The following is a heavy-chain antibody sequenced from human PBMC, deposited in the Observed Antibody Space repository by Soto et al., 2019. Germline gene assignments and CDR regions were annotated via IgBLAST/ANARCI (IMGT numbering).Heavy chain of an antibody. D-gene: IGHD3-22*01. J-gene: IGHJ4*02. CDR2: IIPIFGTA. Sequence: ASVKVSCKASGGTFSSYAISWVRQAPGQGLEWMGGIIPIFGTANYAQKFQGRVTITADESTSTAYMELSSLRSEDTAVYYCARYYYDSSGYFYYFDYWGQGTLVTVSS. V-gene: IGHV1-69*13. CDR3: ARYYYDSSGYFYYFDY. CDR1: GGTFSSYA.